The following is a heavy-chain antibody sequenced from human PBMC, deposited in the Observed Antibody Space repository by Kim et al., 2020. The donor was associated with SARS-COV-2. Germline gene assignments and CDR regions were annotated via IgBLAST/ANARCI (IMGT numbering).Heavy chain of an antibody. J-gene: IGHJ4*02. D-gene: IGHD3-10*01. CDR3: ARSQYGSGSYYMVY. CDR2: INPNSGGT. CDR1: GYTFTGYY. V-gene: IGHV1-2*06. Sequence: ASVKVSCKASGYTFTGYYMHWVRQAPGQGLEWMGRINPNSGGTNYAQKFQGRVTMTRDTSISTAYMELSRLRSDDTAVYYCARSQYGSGSYYMVYWGQGTLVTVSS.